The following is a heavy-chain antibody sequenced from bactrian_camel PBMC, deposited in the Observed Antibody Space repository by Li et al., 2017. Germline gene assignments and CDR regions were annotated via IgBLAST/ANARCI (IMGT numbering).Heavy chain of an antibody. V-gene: IGHV3-3*01. CDR3: AADRMACLRSSVQIEAYNY. J-gene: IGHJ4*01. Sequence: HVQLVESGGGSVQAGGSLRISCRASGYNYGSSGCMGWFRQAPGKERAAVAAHYTGTATKYVADSVKGRFIISRDGAENTVSLQMNSLKPEDTAMYYCAADRMACLRSSVQIEAYNYWGQGTQVTVS. CDR1: GYNYGSSGC. CDR2: HYTGTATK. D-gene: IGHD1*01.